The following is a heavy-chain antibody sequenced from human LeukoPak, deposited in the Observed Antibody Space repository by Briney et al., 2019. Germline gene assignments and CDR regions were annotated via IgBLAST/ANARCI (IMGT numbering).Heavy chain of an antibody. Sequence: SETLSLTCTVSGVSVSSSSHYWGWIRQPPGKGQEWIGSIYYSGNTYYNPSLESRVTISVDTSKNQFSLKLRSVTAADTAVYYCARHRDRRYMDVWGKGTTVTVS. CDR1: GVSVSSSSHY. CDR2: IYYSGNT. CDR3: ARHRDRRYMDV. J-gene: IGHJ6*03. D-gene: IGHD2-15*01. V-gene: IGHV4-39*01.